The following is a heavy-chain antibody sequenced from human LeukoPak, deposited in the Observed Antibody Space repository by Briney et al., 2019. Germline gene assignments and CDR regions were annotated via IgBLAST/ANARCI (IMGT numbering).Heavy chain of an antibody. Sequence: VGALRLSCAASGFTFSSYWMSWVRQAPGKGLEGVANIKQDGSEKYYVDSVKGRFTISRDNAKNSLYLQMNSLRAEDTAVYYCAREYSSGLPLDYWGQGTLVTVSS. CDR1: GFTFSSYW. D-gene: IGHD6-25*01. CDR2: IKQDGSEK. CDR3: AREYSSGLPLDY. J-gene: IGHJ4*02. V-gene: IGHV3-7*01.